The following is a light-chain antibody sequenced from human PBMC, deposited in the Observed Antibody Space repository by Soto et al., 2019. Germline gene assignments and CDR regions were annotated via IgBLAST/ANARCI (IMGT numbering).Light chain of an antibody. CDR1: SSDVGGYEY. V-gene: IGLV2-14*01. J-gene: IGLJ1*01. Sequence: QSALTQPRSVSGSPGQSITISCTGTSSDVGGYEYVSWYQQHPGKAPKLMIYAVSNRPSGVSTRFSGSKSGNTASLTISGLQADDEADYYCSSFTSSSTLPYVFGTGTKVTVL. CDR2: AVS. CDR3: SSFTSSSTLPYV.